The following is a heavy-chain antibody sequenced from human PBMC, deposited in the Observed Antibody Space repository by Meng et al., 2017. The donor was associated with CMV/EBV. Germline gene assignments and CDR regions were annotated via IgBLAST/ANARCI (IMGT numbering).Heavy chain of an antibody. J-gene: IGHJ6*02. Sequence: GESLKISCAASGFTFSSYSMNWVRQAPGKGPEWVSSISSSSSYIYYADSVKGRFTISRDNAKNSLYLQMNSLRAEDTAVYYCARDLQWDSPGYGMDVWGQGTTVTVSS. V-gene: IGHV3-21*01. CDR1: GFTFSSYS. CDR3: ARDLQWDSPGYGMDV. CDR2: ISSSSSYI. D-gene: IGHD3-3*01.